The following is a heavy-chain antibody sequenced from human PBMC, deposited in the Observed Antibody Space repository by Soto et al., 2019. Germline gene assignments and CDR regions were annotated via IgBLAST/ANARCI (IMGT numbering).Heavy chain of an antibody. D-gene: IGHD3-3*01. CDR3: ARERDYDFWSGPDYYYYGMDV. V-gene: IGHV1-2*04. J-gene: IGHJ6*02. Sequence: ASVKVSCKASGYTFTGYYMHWVRQAPGQGLEWMGWINPNSGGTNYAQKFQGWVTMTRDTSISTAYMELSRLRSDDTAVYYCARERDYDFWSGPDYYYYGMDVWGQGTTVTAP. CDR2: INPNSGGT. CDR1: GYTFTGYY.